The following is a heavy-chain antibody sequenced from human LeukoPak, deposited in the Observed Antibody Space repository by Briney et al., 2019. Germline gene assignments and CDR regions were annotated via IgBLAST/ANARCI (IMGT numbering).Heavy chain of an antibody. V-gene: IGHV4-39*02. CDR2: ISSSGNT. CDR1: GGSTSGGNYY. J-gene: IGHJ6*02. CDR3: ARGVVIIFSSVYYYYGMDV. Sequence: SETLSLTCIVSGGSTSGGNYYWGWIRRPPGKGLEWIGGISSSGNTYYNPSLKSRITISIDTSKNHFSLKLSSVTAADTAVYYCARGVVIIFSSVYYYYGMDVWGQGTTVTVSS. D-gene: IGHD3-3*01.